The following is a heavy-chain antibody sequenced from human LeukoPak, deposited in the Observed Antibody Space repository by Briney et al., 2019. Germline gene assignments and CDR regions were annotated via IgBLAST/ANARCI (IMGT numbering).Heavy chain of an antibody. CDR2: INPSSGGT. CDR1: GYTFTGYY. V-gene: IGHV1-2*02. Sequence: ASVKVSCKASGYTFTGYYMHWVRQAPGQGLEWMGWINPSSGGTKYAQKFQGRVTMTRDTSISTAYMELSRLRSDDTAVYYCATASGAAAGSEMGAWGQGTLVTVSS. D-gene: IGHD6-13*01. CDR3: ATASGAAAGSEMGA. J-gene: IGHJ4*02.